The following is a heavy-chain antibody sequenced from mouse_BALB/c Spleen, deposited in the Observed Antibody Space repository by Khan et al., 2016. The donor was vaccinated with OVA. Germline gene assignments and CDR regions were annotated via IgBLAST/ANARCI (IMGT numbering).Heavy chain of an antibody. CDR2: IYPGSGNT. CDR1: GYTFTDYN. CDR3: AREWCAWFPY. Sequence: QVQLKQSGAELARPGASVKLSCKASGYTFTDYNINWVKQRTGQGLEWIGEIYPGSGNTYFNEKFKVKATLTADKSSSTAYMQLSSLTSEDSAVYFCAREWCAWFPYWYQGTLLTVSA. D-gene: IGHD1-1*02. V-gene: IGHV1-77*01. J-gene: IGHJ3*01.